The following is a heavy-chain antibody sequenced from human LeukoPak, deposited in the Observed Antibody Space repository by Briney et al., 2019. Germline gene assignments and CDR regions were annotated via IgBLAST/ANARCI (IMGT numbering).Heavy chain of an antibody. CDR1: GGSISSYY. D-gene: IGHD1-26*01. CDR2: IYYSVST. Sequence: PSETLSLTCTVSGGSISSYYWSWIRQPPGKGLEWIGYIYYSVSTNYNPSLKSRVTISVDTSKTQFSLKLSSVTAADTAGYYCARDGVGGGFDPWGQGTLVTVSS. CDR3: ARDGVGGGFDP. J-gene: IGHJ5*02. V-gene: IGHV4-59*01.